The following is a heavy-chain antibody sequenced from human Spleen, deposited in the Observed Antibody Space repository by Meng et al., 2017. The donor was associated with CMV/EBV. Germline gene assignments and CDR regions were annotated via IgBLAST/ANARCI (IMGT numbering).Heavy chain of an antibody. V-gene: IGHV4-59*01. Sequence: SETLSLTCTVSGGSISSYYWSWIRQPPGKGLEWIGYIYYSTTTKYNASLKSRVTMFMDTSKNQFSMTLTSLTAADTAVYFCARWDFWKGVGMDVWGQGTTVTVSS. CDR1: GGSISSYY. D-gene: IGHD3-3*01. CDR2: IYYSTTT. CDR3: ARWDFWKGVGMDV. J-gene: IGHJ6*02.